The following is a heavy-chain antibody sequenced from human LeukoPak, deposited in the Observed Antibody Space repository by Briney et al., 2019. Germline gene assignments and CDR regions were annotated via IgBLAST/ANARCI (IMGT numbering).Heavy chain of an antibody. CDR3: AVEYSSSQGAFDI. D-gene: IGHD6-6*01. CDR1: GDSVSSNNGA. Sequence: SQTLSLTCAISGDSVSSNNGAWNWISQSASRGLEYLGRTYYRSKWYNDYAPSVRGRINISSDTSKNQFSLQLNSVTPEDAAVYYCAVEYSSSQGAFDIWGQGTMVTVSS. J-gene: IGHJ3*02. V-gene: IGHV6-1*01. CDR2: TYYRSKWYN.